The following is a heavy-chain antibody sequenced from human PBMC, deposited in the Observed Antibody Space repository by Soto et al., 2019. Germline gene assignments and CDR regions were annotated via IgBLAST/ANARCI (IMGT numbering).Heavy chain of an antibody. V-gene: IGHV3-64*01. CDR1: GFTFSSYA. CDR3: ARDRGRLNYYMDV. D-gene: IGHD3-10*01. CDR2: ISSNGGST. Sequence: GGSLRLSCAASGFTFSSYAMHWVRQAPGKGLEYVSAISSNGGSTYYANSVKGRFTISRDNSKNTLYLQMGSLRAEDMAVYYCARDRGRLNYYMDVWGKGTTVTVSS. J-gene: IGHJ6*03.